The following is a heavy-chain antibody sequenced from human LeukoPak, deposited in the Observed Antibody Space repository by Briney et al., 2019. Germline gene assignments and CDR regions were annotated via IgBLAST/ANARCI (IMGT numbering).Heavy chain of an antibody. D-gene: IGHD6-19*01. CDR3: ARGGGIAVAGNWFDP. CDR2: ISSSGSTI. V-gene: IGHV3-48*03. CDR1: GFTFSSYE. Sequence: PGGSLRLSCAASGFTFSSYEMNWVRQAPGKGLEWVSYISSSGSTIYYADSVKGRFTISRDNAKNSLYLQMNSLRAEDTAVYYCARGGGIAVAGNWFDPWGQGTLVTVSS. J-gene: IGHJ5*02.